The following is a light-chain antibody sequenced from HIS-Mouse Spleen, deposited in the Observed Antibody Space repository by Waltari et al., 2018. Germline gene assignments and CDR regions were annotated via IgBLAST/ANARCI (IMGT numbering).Light chain of an antibody. CDR1: ALPKKY. Sequence: SYELTQPPSVSVSPGQTARITCSGDALPKKYAYGYQQKSGQAPVLVIYEDSKRPPGIPERFSGSSSGTMATLTISGAQVEDEADYYCYSTDSSGNHRVFGGGTKLTVL. J-gene: IGLJ2*01. V-gene: IGLV3-10*01. CDR2: EDS. CDR3: YSTDSSGNHRV.